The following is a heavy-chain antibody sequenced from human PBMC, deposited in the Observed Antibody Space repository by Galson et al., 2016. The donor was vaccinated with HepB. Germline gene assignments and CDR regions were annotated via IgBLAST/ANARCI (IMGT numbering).Heavy chain of an antibody. J-gene: IGHJ3*01. CDR2: ISGSGVIT. CDR1: GFTFSNYA. D-gene: IGHD6-13*01. Sequence: SLRLSCAASGFTFSNYAMNWVRQAPGKGLEWVSGISGSGVITCYADSVKGRFTISRDNSKNTLYLQMISLRAEDTAVYYCAKRGQRLVKDAFDVWGQGTLVTVSS. V-gene: IGHV3-23*01. CDR3: AKRGQRLVKDAFDV.